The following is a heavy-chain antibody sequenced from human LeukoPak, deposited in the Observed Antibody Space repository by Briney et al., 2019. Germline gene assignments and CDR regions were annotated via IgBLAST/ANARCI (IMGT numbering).Heavy chain of an antibody. CDR2: INPCGGST. Sequence: ASVKVSCKASGYTFTSYYMHWVRQAPGQGLEWMGIINPCGGSTSYAQKFQGRVTMTRDTSTSTVYMELSSLRSEDTAVYSCARDAPLLDYYDSSAHFDYWGQGTLVTVSS. V-gene: IGHV1-46*01. CDR1: GYTFTSYY. CDR3: ARDAPLLDYYDSSAHFDY. D-gene: IGHD3-22*01. J-gene: IGHJ4*02.